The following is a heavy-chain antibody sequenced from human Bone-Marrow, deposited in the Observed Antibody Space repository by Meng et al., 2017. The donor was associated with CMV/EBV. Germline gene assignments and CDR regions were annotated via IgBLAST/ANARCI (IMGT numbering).Heavy chain of an antibody. V-gene: IGHV1-69*05. CDR3: ARDEIVVVPRYYYYGMAV. CDR1: GYTFTSYA. J-gene: IGHJ6*02. CDR2: IIPIFGTA. D-gene: IGHD2-2*01. Sequence: SVKVSCKASGYTFTSYAMNWVRQAPGQGLEWMGGIIPIFGTANYAQKFQGRVTITTDESTSTAYMELSSLRSEDTAVYYCARDEIVVVPRYYYYGMAVWGQGNTVTVAS.